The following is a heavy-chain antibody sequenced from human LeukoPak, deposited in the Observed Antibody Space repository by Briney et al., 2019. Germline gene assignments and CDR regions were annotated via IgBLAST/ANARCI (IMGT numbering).Heavy chain of an antibody. V-gene: IGHV4-59*01. CDR1: GGSISSYY. CDR3: ARFAYCGGHCWYYFDY. Sequence: SESLSLTCTVSGGSISSYYWSWIRQPPGKGLEWIGYIYSSGSTNYNPSLKSRITISVDTSKNQFSLKLSSVTAADTAVYYCARFAYCGGHCWYYFDYWGQGTLVIVSS. CDR2: IYSSGST. J-gene: IGHJ4*02. D-gene: IGHD2-21*02.